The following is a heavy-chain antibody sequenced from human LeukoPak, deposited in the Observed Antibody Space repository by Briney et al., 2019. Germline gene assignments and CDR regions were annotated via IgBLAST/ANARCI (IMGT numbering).Heavy chain of an antibody. J-gene: IGHJ4*02. CDR1: GGSISSGGYY. D-gene: IGHD1-1*01. V-gene: IGHV4-31*03. CDR3: ARSYNINWTTMGY. Sequence: KASQTLSLTCTVSGGSISSGGYYWSWIRQHPGKGLEWIGYIYYSGSTYYNPSLKSRVTISVDTSKNQFSLKLSSVTAADTAVYYCARSYNINWTTMGYWGQGTLVTVSS. CDR2: IYYSGST.